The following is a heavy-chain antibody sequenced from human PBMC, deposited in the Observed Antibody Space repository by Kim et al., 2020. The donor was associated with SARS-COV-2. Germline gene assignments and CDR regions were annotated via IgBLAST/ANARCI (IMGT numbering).Heavy chain of an antibody. V-gene: IGHV4-34*01. J-gene: IGHJ4*02. CDR3: ARGPTFTSIAAAYYYFDY. CDR1: GGSFSGYY. CDR2: INHSGST. D-gene: IGHD6-13*01. Sequence: SETLSLTCAVYGGSFSGYYWSWIRQPPGKGLEWIGEINHSGSTNYNPSLKSRVTISVDTSKNQFSLKLSSVTAADTAVYYCARGPTFTSIAAAYYYFDYWGQGTLVTVSS.